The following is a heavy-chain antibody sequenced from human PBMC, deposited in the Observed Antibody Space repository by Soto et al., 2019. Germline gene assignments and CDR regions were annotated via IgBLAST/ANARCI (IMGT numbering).Heavy chain of an antibody. Sequence: DVQLLESGGGVVQPGGSLRLSCTASGFTFSHYAMSWVRQATGKGLEWVSSMSGSGGSTYYADSVKGRFTISRDNSKKTLDLHMSSLRAEDTAFYYCAKEPNYDFWSGYRYFDSWGQGSLVTVSS. V-gene: IGHV3-23*01. J-gene: IGHJ4*02. CDR3: AKEPNYDFWSGYRYFDS. CDR2: MSGSGGST. CDR1: GFTFSHYA. D-gene: IGHD3-3*01.